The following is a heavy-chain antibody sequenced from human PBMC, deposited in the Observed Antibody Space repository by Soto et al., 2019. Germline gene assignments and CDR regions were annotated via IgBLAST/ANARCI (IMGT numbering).Heavy chain of an antibody. Sequence: QVQLVESGGGVVQPGRSLRLSCAASGFTFSSYGMHWVRQAPGTGLEWVSVISYDGSNKYYADSVKGRFTISRDNSKTTLYLQMNGLRAEDTAVYYCAKGMKVGWNYVPGWFDPWGQGTLVTVSS. J-gene: IGHJ5*02. V-gene: IGHV3-30*18. CDR1: GFTFSSYG. CDR2: ISYDGSNK. CDR3: AKGMKVGWNYVPGWFDP. D-gene: IGHD1-7*01.